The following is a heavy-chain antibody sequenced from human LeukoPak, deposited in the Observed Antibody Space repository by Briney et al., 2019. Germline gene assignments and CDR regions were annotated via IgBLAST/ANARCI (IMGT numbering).Heavy chain of an antibody. CDR3: ATSRDVLLWFGELY. V-gene: IGHV3-7*01. J-gene: IGHJ4*02. CDR1: GFTFSSYW. D-gene: IGHD3-10*01. Sequence: GGSLRLSCAASGFTFSSYWMSWVRQAPGKGLEWVANIKQDGSEKHYVDSVKGRFTISRDNAKNSLYLQMNSLRAEDTAVYYCATSRDVLLWFGELYWGQGTLVTVSS. CDR2: IKQDGSEK.